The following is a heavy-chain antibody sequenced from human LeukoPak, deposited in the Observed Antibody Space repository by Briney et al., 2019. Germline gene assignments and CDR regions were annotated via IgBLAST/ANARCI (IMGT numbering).Heavy chain of an antibody. D-gene: IGHD5-24*01. CDR1: GFTFSSYA. Sequence: GRSLRLSCAASGFTFSSYAMHWVRQAPGKGLEWVAVISYGGSNKYYADSVKGRFTISRDNSKNTLYLQMNSLRAEDTAVYYCARGPSRWLEYYFDYWGQGTLVTVSS. CDR2: ISYGGSNK. J-gene: IGHJ4*02. V-gene: IGHV3-30-3*01. CDR3: ARGPSRWLEYYFDY.